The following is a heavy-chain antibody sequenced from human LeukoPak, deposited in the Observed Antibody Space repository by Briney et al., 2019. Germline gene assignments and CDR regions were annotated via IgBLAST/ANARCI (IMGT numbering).Heavy chain of an antibody. CDR1: GFTFSSYA. CDR3: ASAQAGQNSYFDY. D-gene: IGHD6-13*01. J-gene: IGHJ4*02. V-gene: IGHV3-30*04. Sequence: GGSLRLSCAASGFTFSSYAMHWVRQAPGKGLEWAAVISYDGSYKYYADSVKGRLTISRDNSKNTLYLQMNGLRAEDTAVYYCASAQAGQNSYFDYWGQGTLVTVSS. CDR2: ISYDGSYK.